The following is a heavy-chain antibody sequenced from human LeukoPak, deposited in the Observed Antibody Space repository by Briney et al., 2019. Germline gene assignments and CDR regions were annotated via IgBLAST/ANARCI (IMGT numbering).Heavy chain of an antibody. V-gene: IGHV3-74*01. J-gene: IGHJ4*02. CDR3: TRDAGHCHSSGCWKPSDY. CDR1: GFNFRSYW. D-gene: IGHD3-22*01. CDR2: INSDDTDT. Sequence: GGSLRLSCAASGFNFRSYWVQWVRQVPGKGPVWVARINSDDTDTYADSVKGRFTISRDNANNMLYLQMNSLKADDTAVYYCTRDAGHCHSSGCWKPSDYWGQGALVTVSS.